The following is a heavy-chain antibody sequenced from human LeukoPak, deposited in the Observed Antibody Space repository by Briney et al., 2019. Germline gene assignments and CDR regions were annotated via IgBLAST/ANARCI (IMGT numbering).Heavy chain of an antibody. Sequence: SPTETLSLTCAVSGGSINSGGYSWSWIRQPPGKGLEWIGYMYQTGSTYYNPSLKSRVTISVDTSKNQFSLKVRSVTAADTAVYYCARQQIAAAAPDPWGQGTLVT. J-gene: IGHJ5*02. V-gene: IGHV4-30-2*01. D-gene: IGHD6-25*01. CDR2: MYQTGST. CDR1: GGSINSGGYS. CDR3: ARQQIAAAAPDP.